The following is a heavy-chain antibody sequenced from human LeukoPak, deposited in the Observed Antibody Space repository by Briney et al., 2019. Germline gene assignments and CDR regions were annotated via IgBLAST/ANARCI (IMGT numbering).Heavy chain of an antibody. CDR2: IYSSGST. CDR3: ARGPYRSPGDY. J-gene: IGHJ4*02. Sequence: SETLSLTCTVSGGSTSSYYWSWIRQPAGKGLEWIGRIYSSGSTNYNPSLKSRVTMSVDTSKNQFSLKVNSVTAADTAVYYCARGPYRSPGDYWGQGTLVTVSS. V-gene: IGHV4-4*07. CDR1: GGSTSSYY. D-gene: IGHD6-13*01.